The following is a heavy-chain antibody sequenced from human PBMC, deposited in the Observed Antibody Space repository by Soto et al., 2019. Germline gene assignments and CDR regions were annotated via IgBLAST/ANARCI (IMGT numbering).Heavy chain of an antibody. V-gene: IGHV1-69*06. CDR1: GGTFSSYA. CDR3: AIYYDSSGYYPLGAFDI. Sequence: AASVKVSCKASGGTFSSYAISWVRQAPGQGLEWMGGIIPIFGTANYAQKFQGRVTITADKSTSTAYMELSSLRSEDTAVYYCAIYYDSSGYYPLGAFDIWGQGTMVTVSS. J-gene: IGHJ3*02. D-gene: IGHD3-22*01. CDR2: IIPIFGTA.